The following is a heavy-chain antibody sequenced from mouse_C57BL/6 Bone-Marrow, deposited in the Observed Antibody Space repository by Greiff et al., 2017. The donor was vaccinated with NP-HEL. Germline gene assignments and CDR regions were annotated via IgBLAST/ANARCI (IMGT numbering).Heavy chain of an antibody. CDR2: ISSGSSTI. CDR1: GFTFSDYG. D-gene: IGHD4-1*01. Sequence: EVQVVESGGGLVKPGGSLKLSCAASGFTFSDYGMHWVRQAPEKGLEWVAYISSGSSTIYYADTVKGRFTISRDNAKNTLFLQMTSLRSEDTAMYYCARRDWDEGYWGQGTTLTVSS. V-gene: IGHV5-17*01. CDR3: ARRDWDEGY. J-gene: IGHJ2*01.